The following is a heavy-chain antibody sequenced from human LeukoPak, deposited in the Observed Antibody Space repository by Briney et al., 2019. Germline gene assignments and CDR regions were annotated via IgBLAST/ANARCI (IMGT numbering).Heavy chain of an antibody. J-gene: IGHJ4*02. CDR2: INPNSGGT. D-gene: IGHD3-9*01. Sequence: ASVKVSCKASGYTFTGYYMHWVRQAPGQGLGWMGWINPNSGGTNYAQKFQGRVTMTRDTSISTAHMELSRLRSDDTAVYYCASFGESYDILTGYYGLFFDYWGQGTLVTVSS. CDR1: GYTFTGYY. CDR3: ASFGESYDILTGYYGLFFDY. V-gene: IGHV1-2*02.